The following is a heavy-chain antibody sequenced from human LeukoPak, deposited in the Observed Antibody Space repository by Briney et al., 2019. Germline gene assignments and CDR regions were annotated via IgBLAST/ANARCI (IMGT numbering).Heavy chain of an antibody. Sequence: ASVKVSCKASGYTFSSYGITWVRQAPGQGLEWMGWISAYNGNTNYAQKLQGRVTMTTDTSTSTAYMELRSPRSDDTAVYYCARRSAQVAAAGLDNWFDPWGQGTLVTVSS. V-gene: IGHV1-18*01. CDR2: ISAYNGNT. D-gene: IGHD6-13*01. CDR1: GYTFSSYG. J-gene: IGHJ5*02. CDR3: ARRSAQVAAAGLDNWFDP.